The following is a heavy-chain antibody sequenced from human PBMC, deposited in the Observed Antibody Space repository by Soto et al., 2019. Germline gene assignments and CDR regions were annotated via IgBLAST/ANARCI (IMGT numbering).Heavy chain of an antibody. CDR2: IYPGDSDT. Sequence: LGESLKISCKGSGYSFTSYWIGWVRQMPGKGLEWMGIIYPGDSDTRYSPSFQGQVTISADKSISTAYLQWSSLKASDTAMYYCARRGSRIRTTSTHHGMDVWGQGTTVTVSS. CDR1: GYSFTSYW. CDR3: ARRGSRIRTTSTHHGMDV. V-gene: IGHV5-51*01. D-gene: IGHD4-4*01. J-gene: IGHJ6*02.